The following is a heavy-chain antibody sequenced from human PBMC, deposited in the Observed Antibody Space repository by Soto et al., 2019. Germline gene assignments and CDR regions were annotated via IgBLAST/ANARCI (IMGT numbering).Heavy chain of an antibody. Sequence: QVQLQESGPGLVKPSGTLSLTCAVSGGSIRSNNWWSWVRQPPGKGLEWIGEIFHSGSTNYNPSLTTRVTISVDKSKNQFSLNLSSVTAADTAVYYCARVYSGSYSDYWGQGTLVTVSS. CDR1: GGSIRSNNW. D-gene: IGHD1-26*01. CDR3: ARVYSGSYSDY. J-gene: IGHJ4*02. V-gene: IGHV4-4*02. CDR2: IFHSGST.